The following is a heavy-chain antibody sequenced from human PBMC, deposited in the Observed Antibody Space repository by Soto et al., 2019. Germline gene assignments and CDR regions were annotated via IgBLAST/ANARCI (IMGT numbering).Heavy chain of an antibody. V-gene: IGHV3-48*01. CDR2: ISSSSSVI. CDR1: GFILSDCA. J-gene: IGHJ6*03. D-gene: IGHD3-16*01. Sequence: EVQLVESGGGLVQPGGSLRLSCATSGFILSDCAMNWVRQAPGKGLEGVSYISSSSSVIDYADSVKGRFTVSRDNARNSLYLQMNSLRAEDTAVYYCARDLRWGSTWYYYMDVWGKGTTVTVSS. CDR3: ARDLRWGSTWYYYMDV.